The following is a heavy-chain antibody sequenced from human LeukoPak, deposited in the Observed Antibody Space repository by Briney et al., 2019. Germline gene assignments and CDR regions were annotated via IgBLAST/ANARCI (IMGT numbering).Heavy chain of an antibody. D-gene: IGHD4-17*01. CDR1: GGSFSGYY. Sequence: PSETLSLTCAVYGGSFSGYYWSWLRQPPGKGLEWIGEINHSGSTNYNPSLKSRVTISVDTSKNQFSLKLSSVTAADTAVYYCARVGLYGDYYGRFDPWGQGTLVTVSS. J-gene: IGHJ5*02. CDR2: INHSGST. CDR3: ARVGLYGDYYGRFDP. V-gene: IGHV4-34*01.